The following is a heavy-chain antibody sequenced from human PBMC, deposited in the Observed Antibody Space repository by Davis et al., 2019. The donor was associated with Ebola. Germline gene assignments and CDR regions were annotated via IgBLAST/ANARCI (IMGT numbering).Heavy chain of an antibody. Sequence: ASVKVSCKASGYTFTSYDINWVRQATGQGLEWMGWMNPNSGNTGYAQKFQGRVTITRNTSISTAYMELSSLRSEDTAVYYCARGLRYYGSGSYLYYYYYYGMDVWGQGTTVTVSS. V-gene: IGHV1-8*03. CDR2: MNPNSGNT. J-gene: IGHJ6*02. CDR1: GYTFTSYD. CDR3: ARGLRYYGSGSYLYYYYYYGMDV. D-gene: IGHD3-10*01.